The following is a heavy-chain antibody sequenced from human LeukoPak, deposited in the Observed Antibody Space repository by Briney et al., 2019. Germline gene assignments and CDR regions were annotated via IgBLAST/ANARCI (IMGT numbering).Heavy chain of an antibody. CDR3: ARGYSDYPSEYWFDP. CDR1: GGSISSGGYS. CDR2: IYHSGST. D-gene: IGHD6-13*01. Sequence: PSETLSLTCAVSGGSISSGGYSWSWIRQPPGKGLEWIGYIYHSGSTYYNPSLKSRVTISVDRSKNQFSLKLSSVTAADTAVYYCARGYSDYPSEYWFDPWGQGTLVTVPS. V-gene: IGHV4-30-2*01. J-gene: IGHJ5*02.